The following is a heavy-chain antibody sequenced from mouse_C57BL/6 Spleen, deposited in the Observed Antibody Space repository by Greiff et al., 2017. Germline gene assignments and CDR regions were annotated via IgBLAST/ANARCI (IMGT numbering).Heavy chain of an antibody. Sequence: EVHLVESGGGLVQPGGSLKLSCAASGFTFSDYYMYWVRQTPEKRLEWVAYISNGGGSTYYPDTVKGRFTISRDNAKNTLYLQMSRLKSEDTAMYYGARHRAGAMDYWGQGTSVTVSS. CDR3: ARHRAGAMDY. J-gene: IGHJ4*01. CDR2: ISNGGGST. V-gene: IGHV5-12*01. D-gene: IGHD6-1*01. CDR1: GFTFSDYY.